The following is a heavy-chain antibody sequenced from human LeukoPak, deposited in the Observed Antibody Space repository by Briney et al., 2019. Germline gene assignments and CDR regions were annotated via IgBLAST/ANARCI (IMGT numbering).Heavy chain of an antibody. V-gene: IGHV3-30*02. J-gene: IGHJ4*02. CDR1: GFTFSSYE. CDR2: VRYDGSQK. Sequence: GGSLRLSCAASGFTFSSYEMNWVRQAPGKELDWVAFVRYDGSQKYYADSVKGRFTLSRDNSKNTLYLQMNSLRAEDTAVFYCAKGGARLHSYYFDYWGQGTLVTVSS. D-gene: IGHD1-26*01. CDR3: AKGGARLHSYYFDY.